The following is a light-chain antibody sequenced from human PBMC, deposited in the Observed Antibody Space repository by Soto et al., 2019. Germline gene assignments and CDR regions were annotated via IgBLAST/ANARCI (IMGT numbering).Light chain of an antibody. V-gene: IGKV3-20*01. CDR3: QQYGSSPPIT. CDR1: QSVSSSY. CDR2: GAS. Sequence: EIVLTQSPGTLSLSPGERATLSCRASQSVSSSYLAWYQQKPGQAPRLLIYGASSTATGIRDRFSGSGSGTDFTLTISRLEPEDFAVYYCQQYGSSPPITFGQGTRLEIK. J-gene: IGKJ5*01.